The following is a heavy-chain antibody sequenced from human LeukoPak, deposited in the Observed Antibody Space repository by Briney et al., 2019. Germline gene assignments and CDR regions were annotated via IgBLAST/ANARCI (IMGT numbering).Heavy chain of an antibody. J-gene: IGHJ4*02. D-gene: IGHD1-1*01. CDR3: AKEEGTAIGY. Sequence: PGGSLRLSCAASGFTFNGYAMNWVRQAPGKGLEWVSGISGSGSTTYYADSVKGRFTISRDNSKNTLYLQMNSLRAEDTAVYYCAKEEGTAIGYWGQGTLVTVSS. CDR1: GFTFNGYA. V-gene: IGHV3-23*01. CDR2: ISGSGSTT.